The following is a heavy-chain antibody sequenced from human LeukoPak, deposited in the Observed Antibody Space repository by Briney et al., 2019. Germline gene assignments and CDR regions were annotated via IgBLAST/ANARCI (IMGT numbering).Heavy chain of an antibody. Sequence: SGGSLRLSCAASGFTVSSNYMSWVRQAPGKGREGGSIIYSGGSTYRADSVKGKFTITRDNSKNTLYLQMNSLKTEDTAVYYCTTDETIVVVVAATPRWGQGTLVTVSS. J-gene: IGHJ4*02. D-gene: IGHD2-15*01. CDR2: IYSGGST. CDR1: GFTVSSNY. CDR3: TTDETIVVVVAATPR. V-gene: IGHV3-66*01.